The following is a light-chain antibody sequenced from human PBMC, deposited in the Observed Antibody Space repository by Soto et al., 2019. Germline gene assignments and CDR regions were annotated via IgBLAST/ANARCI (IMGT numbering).Light chain of an antibody. J-gene: IGLJ1*01. CDR2: DDS. CDR1: NIGSKS. CDR3: QVWDSSSDHSYV. Sequence: SDLTQPPAVSVAPGQTGRITCGGTNIGSKSVHWYQQKPGQAPVLVVYDDSDRPSGIPERFSGSNSGNTATLTISRVEAGDEADYYCQVWDSSSDHSYVFGTGTNVTVL. V-gene: IGLV3-21*02.